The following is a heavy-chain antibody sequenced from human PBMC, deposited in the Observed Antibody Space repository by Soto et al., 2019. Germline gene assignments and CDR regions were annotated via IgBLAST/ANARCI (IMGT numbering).Heavy chain of an antibody. D-gene: IGHD2-15*01. CDR2: ISAYSGNT. CDR3: ARDQTVLDF. J-gene: IGHJ4*02. CDR1: GYTFTSYA. Sequence: QVQLVQSGTEVKRQGASVKVSCKASGYTFTSYAFNWVRQAPGQGLEWMGWISAYSGNTKYAQKLQGRVTMTTDTSTSTAYMELRSLTSDDTAVYYSARDQTVLDFLGQGTLVTVSS. V-gene: IGHV1-18*01.